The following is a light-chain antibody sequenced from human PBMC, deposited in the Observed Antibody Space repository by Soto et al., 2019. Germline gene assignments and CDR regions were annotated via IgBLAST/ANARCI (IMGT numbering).Light chain of an antibody. CDR1: QSVSSN. CDR2: GAS. CDR3: QQYNNWPRT. Sequence: EMVLTQSPGTLSLSLGERATLSCRASQSVSSNLAWYQQKPGQAPRLLIYGASTSATGIPARFSGSGSGTEFTLTISSLQSEDFAVYYCQQYNNWPRTFGRGTKVDIK. V-gene: IGKV3-15*01. J-gene: IGKJ1*01.